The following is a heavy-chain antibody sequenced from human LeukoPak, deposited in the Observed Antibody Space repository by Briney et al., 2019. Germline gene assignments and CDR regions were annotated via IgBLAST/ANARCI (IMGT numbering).Heavy chain of an antibody. CDR1: GFTFSSYA. V-gene: IGHV1-3*01. J-gene: IGHJ4*02. Sequence: PGGSLRLSCAASGFTFSSYAIHWVRQAPGQRLEWMGWFNSDTGDTHYSQNFQGRVIITRDTSASTAYMELSSLRPEDTAVFFCVRGGPNRSGWTLDYWGQGTLVTVSS. CDR3: VRGGPNRSGWTLDY. CDR2: FNSDTGDT. D-gene: IGHD6-19*01.